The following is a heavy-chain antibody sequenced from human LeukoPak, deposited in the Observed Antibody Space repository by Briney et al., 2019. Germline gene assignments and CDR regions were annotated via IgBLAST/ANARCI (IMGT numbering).Heavy chain of an antibody. CDR3: ARALHTISI. CDR1: GFTFSSYW. V-gene: IGHV3-48*04. J-gene: IGHJ3*02. D-gene: IGHD3-9*01. Sequence: GGSLRLSCAASGFTFSSYWMHWVRQAPGKGLEWVSYISSSSSTIYYADSVKGRFTISRDNAKNSLYLQMNSLRAEDTAVYYCARALHTISIWGQGTMVTVSS. CDR2: ISSSSSTI.